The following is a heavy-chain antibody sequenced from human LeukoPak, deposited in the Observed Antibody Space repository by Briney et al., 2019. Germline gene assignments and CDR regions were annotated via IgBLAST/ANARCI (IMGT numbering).Heavy chain of an antibody. CDR3: TTGPWLRYFDWLFNGDY. D-gene: IGHD3-9*01. CDR2: ISISSNYI. Sequence: PGGSLRLSCAASGFTFSRYSMNWVRQAPGKGLEWVSSISISSNYIYYADSVKGRFTISRDNAKNSLYLQVNSLRAEDTAVYYCTTGPWLRYFDWLFNGDYWGQGTLVTVPS. J-gene: IGHJ4*02. V-gene: IGHV3-21*01. CDR1: GFTFSRYS.